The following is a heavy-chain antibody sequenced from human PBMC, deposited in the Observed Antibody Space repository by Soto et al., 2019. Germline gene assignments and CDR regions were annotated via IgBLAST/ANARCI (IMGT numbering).Heavy chain of an antibody. CDR2: IIPIFGTA. V-gene: IGHV1-69*12. J-gene: IGHJ6*01. CDR3: AGIVQPRYYYGMGV. D-gene: IGHD3-22*01. CDR1: GGTFSSYA. Sequence: QVQLVQSGAEVKKPGSSVKVSCKASGGTFSSYAISWVRQAPGQGLEWMGGIIPIFGTANYAQKFQGRVTITADESTSTAYMELSSLRPEDTAVYYFAGIVQPRYYYGMGVCGQGATVTVSS.